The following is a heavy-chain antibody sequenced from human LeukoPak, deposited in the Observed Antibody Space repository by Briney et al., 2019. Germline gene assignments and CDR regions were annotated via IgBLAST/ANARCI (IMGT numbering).Heavy chain of an antibody. CDR2: VWYGGGNE. D-gene: IGHD3-10*01. CDR1: GFTFSDYA. J-gene: IGHJ5*02. V-gene: IGHV3-33*08. CDR3: ARDFYFGSVSYSSS. Sequence: GGSLRLSCAASGFTFSDYAMHWVRQAPGKGLEWVAVVWYGGGNEKYADSVKGRFTISRDNSMNTLYLQMNSLRAEDTAVYYCARDFYFGSVSYSSSWGQGALVTVSS.